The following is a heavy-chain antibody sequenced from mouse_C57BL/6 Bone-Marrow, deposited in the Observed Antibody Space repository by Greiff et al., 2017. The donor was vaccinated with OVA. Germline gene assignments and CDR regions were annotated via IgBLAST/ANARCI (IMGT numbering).Heavy chain of an antibody. CDR3: ARDDGYWGFAY. Sequence: VQLQQSGPELVKPGASVKISCKASGYTFTDYYMNWVKQSHGQSLEWIGDINPNNGGTSYTQKFKGKATLTVDKSSSTAYMELRSLTSEDSAVYYVARDDGYWGFAYWGQGTLVTVSA. CDR2: INPNNGGT. D-gene: IGHD2-3*01. V-gene: IGHV1-26*01. J-gene: IGHJ3*01. CDR1: GYTFTDYY.